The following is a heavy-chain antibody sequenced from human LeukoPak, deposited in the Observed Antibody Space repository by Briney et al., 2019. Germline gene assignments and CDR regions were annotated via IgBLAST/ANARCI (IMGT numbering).Heavy chain of an antibody. Sequence: GESLKISCKGSGYSFTSYWIGWVRQMPGKGLEWMGIIYPGDSDTRYSPSFQGQVTISADKSISSAYLQWSSLKASDTAMYYCARHNRFTVTTDAFDIWGQGTMVTVSS. V-gene: IGHV5-51*01. CDR3: ARHNRFTVTTDAFDI. CDR1: GYSFTSYW. D-gene: IGHD4-17*01. J-gene: IGHJ3*02. CDR2: IYPGDSDT.